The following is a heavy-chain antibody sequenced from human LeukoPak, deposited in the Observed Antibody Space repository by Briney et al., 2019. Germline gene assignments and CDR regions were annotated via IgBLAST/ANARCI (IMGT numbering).Heavy chain of an antibody. V-gene: IGHV1-2*02. D-gene: IGHD5-18*01. Sequence: ASVKVSCKASGYTFTGYYMHWVRQAPGQGLEWMGWINPNSGGTNYAQKFQGRVTMTRDTSTSTVYMELSSLRSEDTAVYYCARGIGDSFTLFDYWGQGTLVTVSS. CDR3: ARGIGDSFTLFDY. J-gene: IGHJ4*01. CDR1: GYTFTGYY. CDR2: INPNSGGT.